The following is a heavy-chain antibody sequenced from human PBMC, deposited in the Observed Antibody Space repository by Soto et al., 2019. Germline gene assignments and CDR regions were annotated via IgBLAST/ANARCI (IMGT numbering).Heavy chain of an antibody. D-gene: IGHD4-17*01. V-gene: IGHV3-7*01. CDR1: GFTFSSYW. Sequence: PGGSLRLSCAASGFTFSSYWMSWVRQAPGKGLEWVANIKQDGSEKYYVDSVKGRFTISRDNAKNSLYLQMNSLRAEDTAVYYCARDPNWAPLGDPKFDYWGQGTLVTVSS. CDR3: ARDPNWAPLGDPKFDY. CDR2: IKQDGSEK. J-gene: IGHJ4*02.